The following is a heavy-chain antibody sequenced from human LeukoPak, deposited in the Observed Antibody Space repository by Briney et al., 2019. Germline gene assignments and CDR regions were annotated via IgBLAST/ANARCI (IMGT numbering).Heavy chain of an antibody. CDR3: ARDGYSYGGWFDP. CDR2: ISAYNGNT. Sequence: ASVKVSCKASGYTFTSYGISWVRQAPGQGLEWMGWISAYNGNTNYAQKLQGRVTMNTDTSTSTAYMELRSLRSDATAVYYCARDGYSYGGWFDPWGEGTLVTVSS. V-gene: IGHV1-18*01. D-gene: IGHD5-18*01. J-gene: IGHJ5*02. CDR1: GYTFTSYG.